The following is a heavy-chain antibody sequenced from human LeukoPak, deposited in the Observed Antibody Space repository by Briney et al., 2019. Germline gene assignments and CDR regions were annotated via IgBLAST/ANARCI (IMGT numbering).Heavy chain of an antibody. J-gene: IGHJ4*02. CDR2: ISSNGGST. CDR3: ARASSLRSFFDY. Sequence: GGSLRLSCAASGFTFSSYAMHWVRQAPGKGLGYVSAISSNGGSTYYANSVKGRFTISRDNSKNTLYLQMGSLRAEDMAVYYCARASSLRSFFDYWGQGTLVTVSS. V-gene: IGHV3-64*01. CDR1: GFTFSSYA. D-gene: IGHD4-17*01.